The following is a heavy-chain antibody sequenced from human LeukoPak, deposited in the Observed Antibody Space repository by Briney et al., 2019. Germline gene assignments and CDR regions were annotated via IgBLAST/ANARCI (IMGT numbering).Heavy chain of an antibody. D-gene: IGHD3-3*01. CDR2: INWDGSDI. CDR1: GYRSDDHG. CDR3: ARGNRDRSGYYSHFDY. V-gene: IGHV3-20*04. J-gene: IGHJ4*02. Sequence: GGSLRPSCVGSGYRSDDHGMSWVRQGPGKGLEWVSDINWDGSDIRYADSVKGRFTISRDNAKNSLYLQMNSLRAEDTAFYFCARGNRDRSGYYSHFDYWGQGTLVTVSS.